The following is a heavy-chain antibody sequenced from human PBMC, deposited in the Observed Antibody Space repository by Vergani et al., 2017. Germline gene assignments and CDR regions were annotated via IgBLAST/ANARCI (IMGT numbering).Heavy chain of an antibody. CDR2: IHWNSDVV. CDR1: GFTFEEHG. D-gene: IGHD2-21*01. J-gene: IGHJ6*02. CDR3: GKSIGGDYTMYGVDV. Sequence: EVQLVESGGGLVQPGRSLRLSCAASGFTFEEHGMHWVRQAPGKGLEWVSGIHWNSDVVGYADSVKGRVTIYRDNAKSSLYLEMNSLRAEDTAFYYCGKSIGGDYTMYGVDVWGQGTTVTVSS. V-gene: IGHV3-9*01.